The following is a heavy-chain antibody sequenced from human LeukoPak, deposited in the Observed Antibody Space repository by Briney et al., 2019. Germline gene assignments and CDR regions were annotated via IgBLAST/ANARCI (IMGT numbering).Heavy chain of an antibody. CDR1: GYTFTYRY. V-gene: IGHV1-45*02. CDR2: ITPFNGNT. D-gene: IGHD3-10*01. Sequence: RASVKVSCKASGYTFTYRYLHWVRQAPGQALEWMGWITPFNGNTNYAQKFQDRVTITRDRSMSTAYMELSGLRSEDTAMYYCARYDVLLDAFDIWGQGTMVTVSS. J-gene: IGHJ3*02. CDR3: ARYDVLLDAFDI.